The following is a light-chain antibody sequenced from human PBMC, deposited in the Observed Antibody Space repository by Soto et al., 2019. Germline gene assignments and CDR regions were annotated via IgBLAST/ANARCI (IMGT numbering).Light chain of an antibody. CDR2: GAS. CDR1: QSVSSSY. V-gene: IGKV3D-20*02. J-gene: IGKJ5*01. Sequence: EIVLTQSPGTLSLSPGERATLSCRASQSVSSSYLAWYQQKPGQAPRLLIYGASSRATGIPDRFSGSGSGTDFTLTISRLEPEDFAVYYCQQRSNSSTTFGQGTRLEIK. CDR3: QQRSNSSTT.